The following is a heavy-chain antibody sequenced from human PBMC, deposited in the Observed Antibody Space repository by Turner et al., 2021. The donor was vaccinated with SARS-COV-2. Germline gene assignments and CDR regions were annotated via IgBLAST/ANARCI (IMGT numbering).Heavy chain of an antibody. CDR1: GFTFSSYG. V-gene: IGHV3-33*01. CDR3: ATGSGSYYFSPTYYFDY. J-gene: IGHJ4*02. Sequence: QVQLVESGGGVVQPGRSLRLYCAASGFTFSSYGMHWVRQAPGKGLEWVAVIWYDGSNKYNADSVKGRFTISRDNSKNTLYLQMNSLRAEDTAVYYCATGSGSYYFSPTYYFDYWGQGTLVTVSS. CDR2: IWYDGSNK. D-gene: IGHD1-26*01.